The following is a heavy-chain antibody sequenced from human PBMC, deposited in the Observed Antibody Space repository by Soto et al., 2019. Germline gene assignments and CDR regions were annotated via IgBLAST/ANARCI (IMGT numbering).Heavy chain of an antibody. Sequence: PSETLSLTCAVYGGSFSGYYWSWIRQPPGKGLEWIGEINHSGSTNYNPSLKSRVTISVDTPKNQFSLKLSSVTAADTAVYYCARARPSIAARPVFYYYYYGMDVWGQGTTVTVSS. D-gene: IGHD6-6*01. J-gene: IGHJ6*02. CDR3: ARARPSIAARPVFYYYYYGMDV. V-gene: IGHV4-34*01. CDR1: GGSFSGYY. CDR2: INHSGST.